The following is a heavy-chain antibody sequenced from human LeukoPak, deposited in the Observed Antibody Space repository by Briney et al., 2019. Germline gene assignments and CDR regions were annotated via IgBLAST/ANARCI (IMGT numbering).Heavy chain of an antibody. CDR2: INPSGGST. J-gene: IGHJ4*02. Sequence: ASVKVSCKASGYTFTSYYIHWVRQAPGQGLEWMGIINPSGGSTSYAQKFQGRVTMTRDTSTSTVYMELSSLRSEDTAVYYCATRDCSGGSCYSGDFDYWGQGTLVTVSS. D-gene: IGHD2-15*01. CDR1: GYTFTSYY. CDR3: ATRDCSGGSCYSGDFDY. V-gene: IGHV1-46*01.